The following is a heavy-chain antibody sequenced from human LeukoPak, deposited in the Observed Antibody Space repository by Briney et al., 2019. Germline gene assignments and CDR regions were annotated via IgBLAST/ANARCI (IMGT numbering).Heavy chain of an antibody. CDR3: ARGPPEHPQGY. CDR1: GYTFTTYD. V-gene: IGHV1-8*01. J-gene: IGHJ4*02. D-gene: IGHD1-14*01. Sequence: GASVKVSCKASGYTFTTYDINWVRQATGQGLEWMGWMNPNSGNTDYAQKFQGRVTMTRNTSITTAYMELNNLRSEDTAVYYCARGPPEHPQGYWGQGPLVTVSS. CDR2: MNPNSGNT.